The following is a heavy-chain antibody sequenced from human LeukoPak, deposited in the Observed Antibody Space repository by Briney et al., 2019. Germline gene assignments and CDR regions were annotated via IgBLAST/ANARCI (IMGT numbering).Heavy chain of an antibody. D-gene: IGHD5-18*01. Sequence: PSETLSLTCTVSAYSISSGYYWGWVRQPPGKGLEWIGSIFHSGNTYHNPSLKSRVTISVDTSKNQFSLKLSSVTAADTAVYYCAKIRYSYGSSPFDYWGQGTLVTVSS. J-gene: IGHJ4*02. V-gene: IGHV4-38-2*02. CDR3: AKIRYSYGSSPFDY. CDR1: AYSISSGYY. CDR2: IFHSGNT.